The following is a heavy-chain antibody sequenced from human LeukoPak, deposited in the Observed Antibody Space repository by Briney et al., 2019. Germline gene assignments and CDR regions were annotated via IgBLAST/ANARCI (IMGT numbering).Heavy chain of an antibody. CDR2: INGSGGST. CDR1: GFTFSSYA. CDR3: AKDLGIAVSGYYFDY. D-gene: IGHD6-19*01. Sequence: GGSLRLSCAASGFTFSSYAMSWVRQAPGKGLEWVSAINGSGGSTSYPDSVKGRSTISRDNCKNTFYLQMNSLRPEDTAVYYCAKDLGIAVSGYYFDYWGQGTLVTVSS. V-gene: IGHV3-23*01. J-gene: IGHJ4*02.